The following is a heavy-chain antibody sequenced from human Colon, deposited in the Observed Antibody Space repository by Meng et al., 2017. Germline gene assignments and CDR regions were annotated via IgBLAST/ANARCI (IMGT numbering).Heavy chain of an antibody. J-gene: IGHJ4*02. Sequence: QVQLQQWGAGLLKPSETLSLTCAVYGGSFSGYYWSWIRQPPGKGLEWIGEINHSGSTNYNPSLKSRVTISMDTSKNQFSLKLTSVTAADLAVYYCARDWGGDGYNYRGYFDYWGQGTLVTVSS. D-gene: IGHD5-24*01. CDR2: INHSGST. CDR1: GGSFSGYY. V-gene: IGHV4-34*01. CDR3: ARDWGGDGYNYRGYFDY.